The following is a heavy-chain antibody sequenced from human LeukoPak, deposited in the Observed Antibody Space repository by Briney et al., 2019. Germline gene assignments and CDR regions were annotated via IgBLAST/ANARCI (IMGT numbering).Heavy chain of an antibody. CDR3: ATTIFGVVIHYYFDY. J-gene: IGHJ4*02. CDR2: IIPIFGTA. CDR1: GGTFSSYA. D-gene: IGHD3-3*01. Sequence: ASVKVSCKASGGTFSSYAISWVRQAPGQGLEWMGGIIPIFGTANYAQKFQGRVTITTDESTSTAYMELSSLRSEDTAVYYCATTIFGVVIHYYFDYWGQGTLVTVSS. V-gene: IGHV1-69*05.